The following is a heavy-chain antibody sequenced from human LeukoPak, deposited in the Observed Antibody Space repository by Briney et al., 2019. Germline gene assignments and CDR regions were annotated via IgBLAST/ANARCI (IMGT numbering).Heavy chain of an antibody. CDR1: GYTFTRYY. D-gene: IGHD2-15*01. V-gene: IGHV1-46*01. J-gene: IGHJ4*02. CDR2: INPSGGST. CDR3: AKGYCSGGTCYSYDY. Sequence: ASVKVSCKASGYTFTRYYMHWVRQAPGQGLEWMGIINPSGGSTSYAQKFQGRVTMTRDTSTSTVYMELNSLRSEDTAVYYCAKGYCSGGTCYSYDYWGQGTLGTVSS.